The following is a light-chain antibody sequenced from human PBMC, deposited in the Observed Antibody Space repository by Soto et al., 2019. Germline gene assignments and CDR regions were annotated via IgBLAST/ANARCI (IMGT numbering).Light chain of an antibody. J-gene: IGKJ1*01. CDR3: QHYSLVWS. V-gene: IGKV1-5*01. CDR2: DAS. Sequence: DIPMTQSPSTLSASVGDRVTITCRASQSISRGLAWYQRKPGKAPNLLIYDASTLESGVPSRFSGSGSGTEFTLTISSLHPDDFATYYCQHYSLVWSFGQGTKVEVK. CDR1: QSISRG.